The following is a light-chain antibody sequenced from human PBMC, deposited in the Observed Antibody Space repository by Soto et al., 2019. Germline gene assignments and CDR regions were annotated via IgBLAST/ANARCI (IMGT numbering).Light chain of an antibody. V-gene: IGLV1-40*01. Sequence: QSVLTQPPSVSGAPGQRVTISCTGSSSNIGAGYGVHWYQQLPGTAPKLIYGNSNRPSGVPDRFSGSKSGTSASLAITGLQAEDEADYYCQSYDSSLSGVVFGGGTKVTVL. CDR2: GNS. J-gene: IGLJ2*01. CDR1: SSNIGAGYG. CDR3: QSYDSSLSGVV.